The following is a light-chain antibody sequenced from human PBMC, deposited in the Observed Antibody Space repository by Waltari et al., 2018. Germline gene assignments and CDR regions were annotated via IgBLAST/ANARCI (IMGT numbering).Light chain of an antibody. CDR3: QQYGSSPRT. Sequence: EIVLTQSPGSLSLSPGERATLSCRASQGVSSAYLALYQHKPGQAPRLLIYGASSRATGIPDRFRGGGSGTDFTLTIDTLEPEDFAVYYCQQYGSSPRTFGQGTKVEI. J-gene: IGKJ1*01. CDR1: QGVSSAY. CDR2: GAS. V-gene: IGKV3-20*01.